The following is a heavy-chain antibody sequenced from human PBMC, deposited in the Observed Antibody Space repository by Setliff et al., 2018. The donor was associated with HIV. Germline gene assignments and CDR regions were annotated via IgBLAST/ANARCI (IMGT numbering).Heavy chain of an antibody. D-gene: IGHD3-22*01. CDR1: GGSISSSSYY. CDR2: IYYSGSP. CDR3: ARDMMYHYESSGAFGWFGP. J-gene: IGHJ5*02. V-gene: IGHV4-39*07. Sequence: SETLSLTCTVSGGSISSSSYYWIWVRQPPGEGLEWIGNIYYSGSPNYNPSLKSRVTISLDTSKNQISLKLRSVTAADTAVYFCARDMMYHYESSGAFGWFGPWGQGTLVTVSS.